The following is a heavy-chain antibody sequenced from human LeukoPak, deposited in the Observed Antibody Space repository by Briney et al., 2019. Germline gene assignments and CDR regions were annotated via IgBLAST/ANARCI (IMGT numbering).Heavy chain of an antibody. J-gene: IGHJ4*02. CDR1: GYTFTSYD. Sequence: ASVKVSCKTSGYTFTSYDINWVRQATGQGLEWMGWMNPDTGNTGFAQKFQGRVTMTRDTSISTAYMELSSLRSEDTAVYFCTREGYDILTRYYKGLDHWGQGTLVTVSS. CDR3: TREGYDILTRYYKGLDH. D-gene: IGHD3-9*01. CDR2: MNPDTGNT. V-gene: IGHV1-8*01.